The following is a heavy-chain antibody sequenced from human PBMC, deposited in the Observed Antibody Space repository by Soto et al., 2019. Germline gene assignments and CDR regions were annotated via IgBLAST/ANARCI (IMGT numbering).Heavy chain of an antibody. D-gene: IGHD4-17*01. CDR1: GGTFSSYA. CDR2: IIPIFGTA. Sequence: AAVKVCCEASGGTFSSYAISWVRQAPGQGLEWMGGIIPIFGTANYAQKFQGRVTTTADESTSTAYMELSSLRSEDTAVYYCARGGLRQDDAFDIRGQGTMVIAS. J-gene: IGHJ3*02. V-gene: IGHV1-69*13. CDR3: ARGGLRQDDAFDI.